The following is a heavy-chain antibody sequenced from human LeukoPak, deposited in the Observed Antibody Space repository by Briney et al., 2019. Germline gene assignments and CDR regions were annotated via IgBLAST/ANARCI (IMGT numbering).Heavy chain of an antibody. CDR1: GYSISNDYY. J-gene: IGHJ4*02. Sequence: SETLSLTCTVSGYSISNDYYWSWIRQPAGKGLEWIGRIYTSGSTNSNPSLKGRVTMSVDTSKNQFSLKLTSVTAADTAVYYCARASYGDYNFDYWGQGTLVTVSS. CDR2: IYTSGST. D-gene: IGHD4-17*01. CDR3: ARASYGDYNFDY. V-gene: IGHV4-4*07.